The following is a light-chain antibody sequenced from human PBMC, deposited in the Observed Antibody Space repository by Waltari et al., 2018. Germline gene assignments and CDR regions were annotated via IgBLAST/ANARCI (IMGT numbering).Light chain of an antibody. CDR3: CSYTGSSTSYG. CDR2: EAT. V-gene: IGLV2-23*01. J-gene: IGLJ1*01. CDR1: STALASYNL. Sequence: QSALSQPASVSGSPGQSLTITCTGASTALASYNLFAWCQHHPNRAPKLIIYEATKRPSGISHRFSGAKSGATASLRISGLQADDEADYYCCSYTGSSTSYGCGGGTKVTVL.